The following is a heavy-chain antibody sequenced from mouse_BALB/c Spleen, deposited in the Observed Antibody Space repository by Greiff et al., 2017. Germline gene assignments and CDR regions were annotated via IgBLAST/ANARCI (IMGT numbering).Heavy chain of an antibody. CDR2: IDPETGGT. Sequence: QVQLQQSGAELVRPGASVTLSCKASGYTFTDYEMHWVKQTPVHGLEWIGAIDPETGGTAYNQKFKGKGTLTADKSSSTAYMELRSLTSEDSAVYYCTRWEGLFAMDYWGQGTSVTVSS. V-gene: IGHV1-15*01. CDR1: GYTFTDYE. J-gene: IGHJ4*01. CDR3: TRWEGLFAMDY. D-gene: IGHD1-1*01.